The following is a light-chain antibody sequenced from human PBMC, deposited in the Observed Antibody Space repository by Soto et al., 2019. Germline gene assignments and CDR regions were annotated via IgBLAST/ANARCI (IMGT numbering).Light chain of an antibody. CDR1: QSVSRS. CDR2: DAS. J-gene: IGKJ2*01. CDR3: QQRGGWPRT. V-gene: IGKV3-11*01. Sequence: EIVLTQSPGTLSLSPGERVTLSCRASQSVSRSLAWYQQRPGQAPRLLIYDASNRATGIPDRFSGSGSGTDFTLTISSLEPEDFAVYYCQQRGGWPRTFGQGTKLEIK.